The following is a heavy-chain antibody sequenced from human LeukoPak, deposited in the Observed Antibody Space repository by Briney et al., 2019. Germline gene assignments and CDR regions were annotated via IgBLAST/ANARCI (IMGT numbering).Heavy chain of an antibody. V-gene: IGHV4-34*01. Sequence: SETLSLTCAVYGGSSSGYYWSWIRQPPGKGLEWIGEINHSGSTNYNPSLKSRVTISVDTSKNQFSLKLSSVTAADTAVYYCARDVSGEQPTLDYWGQGTLVTVSS. D-gene: IGHD3-10*01. CDR3: ARDVSGEQPTLDY. CDR2: INHSGST. J-gene: IGHJ4*02. CDR1: GGSSSGYY.